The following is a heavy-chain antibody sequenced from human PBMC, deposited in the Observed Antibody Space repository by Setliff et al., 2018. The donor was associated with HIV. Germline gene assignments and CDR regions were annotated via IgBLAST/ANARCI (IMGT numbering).Heavy chain of an antibody. V-gene: IGHV4-38-2*01. Sequence: SETLSLTCAVSGYSISSGYYWGWIRQPPGKGLEWIGSISHSGSTYYNPSLKSRVTISVDTSKNQFSLKLSSVTAADTAVYYCARHEKTGIVYFDYWGQGTLVTVSS. D-gene: IGHD3-9*01. CDR1: GYSISSGYY. J-gene: IGHJ4*02. CDR3: ARHEKTGIVYFDY. CDR2: ISHSGST.